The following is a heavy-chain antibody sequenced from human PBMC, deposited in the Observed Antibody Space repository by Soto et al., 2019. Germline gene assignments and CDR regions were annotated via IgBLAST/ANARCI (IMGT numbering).Heavy chain of an antibody. D-gene: IGHD2-15*01. CDR2: INGSSSTI. V-gene: IGHV3-48*02. CDR1: GFTFSAYT. J-gene: IGHJ4*02. CDR3: ARGARFRCSGGRCFSDGLFDS. Sequence: EVQLVESGGGLVQPGGSLRLSCSASGFTFSAYTMNWVRQAPGKGLEWVSYINGSSSTIYYADSVKGQFTISRDNAENSLYLQMNSLRDEDTAVYYCARGARFRCSGGRCFSDGLFDSWGQGTLVTVSS.